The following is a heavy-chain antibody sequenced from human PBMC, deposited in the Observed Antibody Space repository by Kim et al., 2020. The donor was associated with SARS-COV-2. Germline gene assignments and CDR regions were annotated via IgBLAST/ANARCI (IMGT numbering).Heavy chain of an antibody. Sequence: GGSLRLSCSASGFTFRSYGMHWVRQAPGKGLESVSAISNNGDSTYYADSVKDRFTISRDNSKNTLYLQMSSLRGEDTAVYYCVKETGXXXYYXAXXXWGQGX. V-gene: IGHV3-64D*06. J-gene: IGHJ6*02. D-gene: IGHD1-26*01. CDR2: ISNNGDST. CDR3: VKETGXXXYYXAXXX. CDR1: GFTFRSYG.